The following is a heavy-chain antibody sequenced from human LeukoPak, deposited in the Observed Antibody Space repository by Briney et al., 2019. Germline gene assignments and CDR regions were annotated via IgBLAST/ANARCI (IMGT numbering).Heavy chain of an antibody. V-gene: IGHV3-7*01. D-gene: IGHD5-18*01. CDR1: GFTFSTYW. CDR3: ARDQGGLTSYGSSPLDY. J-gene: IGHJ4*02. Sequence: GGSLKLSCAASGFTFSTYWMNWVRQAPGKGLEWVTNIKQDGSEKYYVDSVKGRFTISRDNAKNSLYLQMNSLRAEDTAVYYCARDQGGLTSYGSSPLDYWGQGTLVTVSS. CDR2: IKQDGSEK.